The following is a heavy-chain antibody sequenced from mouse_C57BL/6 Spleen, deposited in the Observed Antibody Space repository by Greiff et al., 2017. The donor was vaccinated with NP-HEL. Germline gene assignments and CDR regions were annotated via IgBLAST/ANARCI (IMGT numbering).Heavy chain of an antibody. Sequence: VQLVESGAELVRPGTSVKVSCKASGYAFTNYLIEWVKQRPGQGLEWIGVINPGSGGTNYNEKFKGKATLTADNSSSTAYMQLSSLTSEDSAVYCCARDDYEHDWGQGTTLTVSS. D-gene: IGHD2-4*01. CDR1: GYAFTNYL. CDR2: INPGSGGT. CDR3: ARDDYEHD. J-gene: IGHJ2*01. V-gene: IGHV1-54*01.